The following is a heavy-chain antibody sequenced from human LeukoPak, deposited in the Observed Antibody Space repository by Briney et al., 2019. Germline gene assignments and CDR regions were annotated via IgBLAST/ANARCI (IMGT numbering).Heavy chain of an antibody. CDR1: GYTFTSYG. J-gene: IGHJ4*02. V-gene: IGHV1-18*01. D-gene: IGHD6-19*01. Sequence: GASVKVSCKASGYTFTSYGISWVRQAPGQGLEWMGWISAYNGNTNYAQKLQGRVTMTTDTSTSTAYMELRSLRSDDTAVYYCARGFRAVADEYYFDYWGQGTLVTASS. CDR2: ISAYNGNT. CDR3: ARGFRAVADEYYFDY.